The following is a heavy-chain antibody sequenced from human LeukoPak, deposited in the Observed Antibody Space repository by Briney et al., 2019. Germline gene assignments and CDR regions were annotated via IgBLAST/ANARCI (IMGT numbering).Heavy chain of an antibody. CDR1: GGSISSSSYY. V-gene: IGHV4-39*02. D-gene: IGHD2-21*02. Sequence: SETLSLTCTVSGGSISSSSYYWGWIRQPPGKGLEWIGSIYYSGSTYYNPSLKSRVTISVDTSKNQFSLKLSSVTTADTAVYYCARDLTASNAFDIWGQGTMVTVSS. J-gene: IGHJ3*02. CDR3: ARDLTASNAFDI. CDR2: IYYSGST.